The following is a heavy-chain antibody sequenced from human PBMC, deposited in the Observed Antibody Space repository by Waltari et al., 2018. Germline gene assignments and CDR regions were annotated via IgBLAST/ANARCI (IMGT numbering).Heavy chain of an antibody. J-gene: IGHJ4*02. CDR1: GLHFMNYE. CDR3: ATDVSGWVDFEH. CDR2: IGTSAGDI. D-gene: IGHD6-19*01. V-gene: IGHV3-48*03. Sequence: EVQLVESGGDMVHPGGSLRLSCVVNGLHFMNYEMDWVRQAPGKGLEWSSYIGTSAGDIYYAESVKGRFTISRDNVKNSLYLQMNSLRVEDTAVYYCATDVSGWVDFEHWGRGTLVTVSS.